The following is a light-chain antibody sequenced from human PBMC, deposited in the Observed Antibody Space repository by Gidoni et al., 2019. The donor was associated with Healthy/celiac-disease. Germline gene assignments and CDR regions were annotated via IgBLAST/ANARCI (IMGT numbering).Light chain of an antibody. CDR2: WAS. CDR1: KSVLYSYNNKNY. V-gene: IGKV4-1*01. Sequence: DIVITQYPDSRAVSMGLRATINCTSSKSVLYSYNNKNYLSWYQQKTGQPHKLLIFWASTRESGVPDRIRGSSSVTYCTLTLSTLQAEDVSVYYCQQYYSTPPVTFGGWTKVEIK. CDR3: QQYYSTPPVT. J-gene: IGKJ4*01.